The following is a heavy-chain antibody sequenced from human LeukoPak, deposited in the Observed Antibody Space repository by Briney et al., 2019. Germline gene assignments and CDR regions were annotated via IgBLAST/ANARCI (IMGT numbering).Heavy chain of an antibody. V-gene: IGHV3-21*01. CDR3: ARARFWSGYRPVAFDI. CDR1: GFTFSSYS. D-gene: IGHD3-3*01. CDR2: ISSSSSYI. J-gene: IGHJ3*02. Sequence: GGSLRLSCAASGFTFSSYSMNWVRQAPGKGLEWVSSISSSSSYIYYADSVKGRFTISRDNAKNSLYLQMNSLRAEDTAVYYCARARFWSGYRPVAFDIWGQGTMVTVSS.